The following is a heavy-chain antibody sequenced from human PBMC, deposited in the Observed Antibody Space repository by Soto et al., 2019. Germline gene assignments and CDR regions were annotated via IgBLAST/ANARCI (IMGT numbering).Heavy chain of an antibody. J-gene: IGHJ5*02. CDR2: IYYSGST. V-gene: IGHV4-39*01. CDR3: ARHPSDFWYDP. CDR1: GGSISRSRYF. Sequence: SETLSLTCSFSGGSISRSRYFWGWIRQPPGKGLEWIGSIYYSGSTYYNPSLKSRVTVSVDTSKNQFSLKLSSVTAADTAVYYCARHPSDFWYDPWGQGTLVTVSS. D-gene: IGHD2-21*02.